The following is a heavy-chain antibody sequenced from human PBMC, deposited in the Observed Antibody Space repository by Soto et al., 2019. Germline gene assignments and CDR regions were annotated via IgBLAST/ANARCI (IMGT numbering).Heavy chain of an antibody. V-gene: IGHV3-23*01. CDR1: GFTFRSYA. D-gene: IGHD4-17*01. CDR3: PKSLDDYGV. J-gene: IGHJ3*01. Sequence: EVQLLESGGGLVQPGGSLRLSCAASGFTFRSYAMSWVRQAPGKGLECISTIRGSGGSTYYADSVKGRFTISRDNSKNTLYLQLNSLRAEDTAIYYCPKSLDDYGVWGQGTMVTVSS. CDR2: IRGSGGST.